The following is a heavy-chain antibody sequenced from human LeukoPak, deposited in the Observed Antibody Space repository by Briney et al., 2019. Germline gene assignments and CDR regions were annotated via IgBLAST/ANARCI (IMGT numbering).Heavy chain of an antibody. V-gene: IGHV1-2*02. Sequence: PGASVKVSCKASGYTFTDYYMHWVRQAPGQGLEWMGWINPNSGGTNYAQKFQGRVTMTRDTSISTAYMELSRLRSDGTAVYYCARGPDIVATSYFYWGQGTLVTVSS. CDR2: INPNSGGT. CDR3: ARGPDIVATSYFY. CDR1: GYTFTDYY. D-gene: IGHD5-12*01. J-gene: IGHJ4*02.